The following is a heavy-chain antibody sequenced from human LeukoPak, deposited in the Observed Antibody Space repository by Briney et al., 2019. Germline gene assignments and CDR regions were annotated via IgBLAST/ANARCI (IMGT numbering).Heavy chain of an antibody. V-gene: IGHV1-69*05. Sequence: GASVKVSCKASGGTFSSYAISWVRQAPGQGLEWMGRIIPIFGTANYAQKFQGRVTITTDGSTSTAYMELSSLRSEDTAVYYCARGVAGDYYYYYTDVWGKGTTVTVSS. CDR3: ARGVAGDYYYYYTDV. CDR2: IIPIFGTA. D-gene: IGHD6-19*01. J-gene: IGHJ6*03. CDR1: GGTFSSYA.